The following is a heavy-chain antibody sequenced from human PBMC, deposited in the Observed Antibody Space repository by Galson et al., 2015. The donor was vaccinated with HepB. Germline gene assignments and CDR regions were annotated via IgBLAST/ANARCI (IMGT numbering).Heavy chain of an antibody. J-gene: IGHJ2*01. Sequence: SLRLSCAASGFTFSSYAMHWVRQAPGKGLEWVAVISYDGSNKYYADSVKGRFTISRDNSKNTLYLQMNSLRAEDTAVYYCARDSNYDPRYFDLWGRGTLVTVSS. CDR3: ARDSNYDPRYFDL. V-gene: IGHV3-30-3*01. CDR2: ISYDGSNK. D-gene: IGHD4-11*01. CDR1: GFTFSSYA.